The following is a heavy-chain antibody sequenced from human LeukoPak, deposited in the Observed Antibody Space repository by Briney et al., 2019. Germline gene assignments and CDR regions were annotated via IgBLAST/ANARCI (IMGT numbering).Heavy chain of an antibody. V-gene: IGHV1-69*13. D-gene: IGHD2-2*02. CDR1: GGTFSSYA. CDR3: ATFPGGYCSSTSCYTGMDV. CDR2: IIPIFGTA. J-gene: IGHJ6*02. Sequence: SVTVSCTASGGTFSSYAISWVRQAPGQGLEWMGGIIPIFGTANYAQKFQGRVTITADESTSTAYMELSSLRSEDTAVYYCATFPGGYCSSTSCYTGMDVWGQGTTVTVSS.